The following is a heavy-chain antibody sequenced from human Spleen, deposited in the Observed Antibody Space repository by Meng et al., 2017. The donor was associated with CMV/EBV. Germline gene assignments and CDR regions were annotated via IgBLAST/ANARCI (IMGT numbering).Heavy chain of an antibody. D-gene: IGHD5-12*01. V-gene: IGHV3-72*01. CDR3: ARDFGRYGGYEVDY. Sequence: SGFTFSDHYMDWVRQAPGKGLEWVGRTRNKANSYTTEYAASVKGRFTISRDDSKNSLYLQMNSLKTEDTAVYYCARDFGRYGGYEVDYWGQGTLVTVSS. CDR1: GFTFSDHY. CDR2: TRNKANSYTT. J-gene: IGHJ4*02.